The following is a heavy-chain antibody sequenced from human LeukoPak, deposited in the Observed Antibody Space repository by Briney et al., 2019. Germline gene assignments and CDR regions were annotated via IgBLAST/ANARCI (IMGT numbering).Heavy chain of an antibody. CDR3: ARDKMRLLDYGSGSYDY. J-gene: IGHJ4*02. V-gene: IGHV1-46*01. CDR2: INPSGGST. Sequence: GASVTVSCKASGYTFTTYYMHWVRHAPGQGLEWMGIINPSGGSTSYAQKFQGRVTMTRDTSTSTVYMELSSLRSEDTAVYYCARDKMRLLDYGSGSYDYWGQGILVTVSS. CDR1: GYTFTTYY. D-gene: IGHD3-10*01.